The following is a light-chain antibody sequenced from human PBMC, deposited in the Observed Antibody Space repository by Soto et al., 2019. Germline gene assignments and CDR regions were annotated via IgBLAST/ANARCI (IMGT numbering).Light chain of an antibody. V-gene: IGLV1-44*01. J-gene: IGLJ1*01. CDR2: SNN. CDR3: AAWDDSLKGV. CDR1: SSNIGSNI. Sequence: QPVLTQPPSASGTPGQRVTISCSGSSSNIGSNIVNWYQQLPGTAPKLLIYSNNQRPSGVPDRFSGSKSGTSASLAISGLQSEDEADYYCAAWDDSLKGVFGTGTKVTVL.